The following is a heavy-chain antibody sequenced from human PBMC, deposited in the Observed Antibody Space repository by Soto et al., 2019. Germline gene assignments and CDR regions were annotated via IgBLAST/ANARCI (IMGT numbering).Heavy chain of an antibody. CDR1: GFTSSTDA. Sequence: EVQLLESGGGLVQPGGSLRLSCAASGFTSSTDAMSWVRQAPGKGLEWVSGISGSGGSTHYAGSVKGRFTISRDNSKNTLYLQMNSLRAEDTAVYYCAKTLWFGELLDFFDYWGQGTLVTVSS. CDR2: ISGSGGST. CDR3: AKTLWFGELLDFFDY. V-gene: IGHV3-23*01. D-gene: IGHD3-10*01. J-gene: IGHJ4*02.